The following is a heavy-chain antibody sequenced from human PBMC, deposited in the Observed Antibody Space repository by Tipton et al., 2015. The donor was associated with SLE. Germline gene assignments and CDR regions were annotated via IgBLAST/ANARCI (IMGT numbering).Heavy chain of an antibody. J-gene: IGHJ4*01. D-gene: IGHD3-10*01. CDR3: ARGAKERITLVRVRPYYFDY. Sequence: TLSLTCTVSGGSINGYYWTWIRQSAGKGLEWIGRIHTSGTTSYNPSLKSRVTMSVDTSKNQLSLKLTSVTAADTSVYCCARGAKERITLVRVRPYYFDYWGQGSLVTVSS. V-gene: IGHV4-4*07. CDR1: GGSINGYY. CDR2: IHTSGTT.